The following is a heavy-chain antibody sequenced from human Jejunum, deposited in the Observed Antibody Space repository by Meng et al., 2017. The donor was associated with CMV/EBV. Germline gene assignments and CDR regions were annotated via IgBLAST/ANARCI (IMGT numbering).Heavy chain of an antibody. CDR1: FTTYG. CDR3: AREALDCSGGSCYHREYYDD. CDR2: SRTYNGNT. Sequence: FTTYGISWVRQAPGQVLEWRGWSRTYNGNTNYAQKFQGRVTLTTDTSTSTAYMELRSLRSDDTAVYYCAREALDCSGGSCYHREYYDDWGQGTLVTV. J-gene: IGHJ4*02. V-gene: IGHV1-18*01. D-gene: IGHD2-15*01.